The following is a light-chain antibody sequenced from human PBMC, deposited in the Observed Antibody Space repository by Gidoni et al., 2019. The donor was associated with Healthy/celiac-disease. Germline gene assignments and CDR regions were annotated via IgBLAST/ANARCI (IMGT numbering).Light chain of an antibody. CDR3: QQYNTWPRVT. J-gene: IGKJ5*01. CDR1: QSVSSN. Sequence: EIAMTQSPATLSVSPGERATLSCRASQSVSSNLAWYQQKPGQAPRLLIYGASTRATAIPARFSGSGSGTEFTLTISSLQSEDFALYYCQQYNTWPRVTFGQGTRLEIK. CDR2: GAS. V-gene: IGKV3-15*01.